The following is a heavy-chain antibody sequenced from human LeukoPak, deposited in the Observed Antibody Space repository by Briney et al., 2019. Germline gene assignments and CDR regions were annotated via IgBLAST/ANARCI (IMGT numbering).Heavy chain of an antibody. D-gene: IGHD3-22*01. J-gene: IGHJ4*02. V-gene: IGHV1-8*01. Sequence: GASVKVSCKASGYTFTSYDITWVRQATGQGREWMGWMNPNNGNTGYAQRFQGRVTLTRDTSISTAYMELSSLRSEDTAVYYCARGFLDYDSSDYAFSYYWGQGTLVTVSS. CDR2: MNPNNGNT. CDR3: ARGFLDYDSSDYAFSYY. CDR1: GYTFTSYD.